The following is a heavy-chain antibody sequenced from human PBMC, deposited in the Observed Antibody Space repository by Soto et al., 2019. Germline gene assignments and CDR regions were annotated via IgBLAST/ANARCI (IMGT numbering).Heavy chain of an antibody. CDR1: GGSISSGGYY. CDR3: ARAPNKRGYSYGPDY. V-gene: IGHV4-31*03. CDR2: IYYSGST. J-gene: IGHJ4*02. Sequence: SETLSLTCTVSGGSISSGGYYWSWIRQHPGKGLEWIGYIYYSGSTYYNPSLKSRVTISVDTSKNQFSLKLSSVTAADTAVYYCARAPNKRGYSYGPDYWGQGTLVAVSS. D-gene: IGHD5-18*01.